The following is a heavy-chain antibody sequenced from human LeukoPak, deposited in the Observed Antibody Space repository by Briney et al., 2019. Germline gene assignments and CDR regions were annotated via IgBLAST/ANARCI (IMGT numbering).Heavy chain of an antibody. CDR3: AKTQGFFDH. CDR1: GFTFSNNG. CDR2: ISDGGDTT. V-gene: IGHV3-23*01. J-gene: IGHJ4*02. Sequence: PGGSLGLSCAASGFTFSNNGMTWVRQAPGKGMEWVTGISDGGDTTYDAGSVKGRFTVSRDNSKNILYLQMNSLRAEDTAIYYCAKTQGFFDHRGQGSLVTVSS.